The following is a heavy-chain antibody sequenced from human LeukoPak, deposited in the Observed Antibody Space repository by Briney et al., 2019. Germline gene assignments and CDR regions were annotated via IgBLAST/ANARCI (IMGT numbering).Heavy chain of an antibody. CDR2: ISSSSSTI. V-gene: IGHV3-48*01. J-gene: IGHJ4*02. CDR3: ARNMVRGVSDY. CDR1: GFTFSSYS. D-gene: IGHD3-10*01. Sequence: GGSLRLSCAASGFTFSSYSMNWVRQAPGKGLEWVSYISSSSSTIYYADSVKGRFTISRDNAKNSLYLQMNSLRAEDTAVYYCARNMVRGVSDYWGQGTLVTVSS.